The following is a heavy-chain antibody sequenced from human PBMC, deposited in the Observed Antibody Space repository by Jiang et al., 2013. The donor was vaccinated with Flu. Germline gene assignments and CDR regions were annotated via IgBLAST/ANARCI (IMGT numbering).Heavy chain of an antibody. CDR2: IYYSGST. CDR3: ASFFLLYYDSRVVSAFDI. V-gene: IGHV4-39*01. D-gene: IGHD3-22*01. CDR1: GSISSSSYY. Sequence: GSISSSSYYWGWIRQPPGKGLEWIGSIYYSGSTYYNPSLKSRVTISVDTSKNQFSLKLSSVTAADTAVYYCASFFLLYYDSRVVSAFDIWGQGTMVTVSS. J-gene: IGHJ3*02.